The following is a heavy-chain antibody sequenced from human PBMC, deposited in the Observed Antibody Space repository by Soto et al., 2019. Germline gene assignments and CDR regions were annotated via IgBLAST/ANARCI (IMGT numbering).Heavy chain of an antibody. Sequence: QPGGSLRLSCAASGFTFSSYGMHWVRQAPGKGLEWVAVISYDGSNKYYADSVKGRFTISRDNSKNTLYLQMNSLRAEDTAVYYCAKPGPITMRVVVTNTFDDWGQGTLVTGSS. CDR1: GFTFSSYG. J-gene: IGHJ4*02. V-gene: IGHV3-30*18. CDR3: AKPGPITMRVVVTNTFDD. CDR2: ISYDGSNK. D-gene: IGHD3-22*01.